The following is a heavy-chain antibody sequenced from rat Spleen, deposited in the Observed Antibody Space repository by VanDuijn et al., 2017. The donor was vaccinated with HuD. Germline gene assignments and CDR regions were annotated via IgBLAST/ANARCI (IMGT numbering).Heavy chain of an antibody. D-gene: IGHD1-5*01. Sequence: EVQLVESGGGLVQPGGSLKLSCVASGFTFNNYWMTWIRQAPGKGLEWVASITNTDGGSTYYPDYVKGRFTISRDIAENALYLQMSRRRSEDTATYYCRRGGNVRYWGQGVMITVSS. CDR2: ITNTDGGST. CDR1: GFTFNNYW. CDR3: RRGGNVRY. J-gene: IGHJ2*01. V-gene: IGHV5-31*01.